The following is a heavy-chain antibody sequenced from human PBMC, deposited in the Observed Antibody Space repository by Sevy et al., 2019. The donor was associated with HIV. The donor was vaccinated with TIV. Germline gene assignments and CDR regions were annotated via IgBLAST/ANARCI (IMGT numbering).Heavy chain of an antibody. CDR3: ARGIGYCSGGSCFGSPLDY. V-gene: IGHV4-61*02. Sequence: TLSLTCTVSGGSISSGSYYWSWIRQPAGKGLEWIGRIYTSGSTNYNPSLKSRVTISVDTSKNQFSLKLGSVTAADTAVYYCARGIGYCSGGSCFGSPLDYWGQGTLVTVSS. J-gene: IGHJ4*02. D-gene: IGHD2-15*01. CDR2: IYTSGST. CDR1: GGSISSGSYY.